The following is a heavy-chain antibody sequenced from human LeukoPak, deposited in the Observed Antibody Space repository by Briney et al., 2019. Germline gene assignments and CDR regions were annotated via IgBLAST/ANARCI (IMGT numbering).Heavy chain of an antibody. CDR3: ARASSGGRRIDY. CDR2: FNPSGGST. V-gene: IGHV1-46*01. Sequence: ASVKVSCKASGYTFTSYYMHWARQAPGQGLEWMGIFNPSGGSTSYAQKFQGRVTMTRDTSTSTVYMELSSLRSEDTAVYYCARASSGGRRIDYWGQGTLITVSS. D-gene: IGHD2-15*01. CDR1: GYTFTSYY. J-gene: IGHJ4*02.